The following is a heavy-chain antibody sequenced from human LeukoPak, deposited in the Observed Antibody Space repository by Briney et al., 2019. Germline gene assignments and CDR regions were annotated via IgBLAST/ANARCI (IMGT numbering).Heavy chain of an antibody. CDR2: IYTSGST. Sequence: PSETLSLTCTVSGGSISSGTYYWSWIRQPAGTGLEWLGRIYTSGSTNYNPSLKSRITISVDTSKNQFSLKLSSVTAADTAVYYCARASEDYYYYYMDVWGKGTTVTISS. D-gene: IGHD1-14*01. J-gene: IGHJ6*03. CDR1: GGSISSGTYY. CDR3: ARASEDYYYYYMDV. V-gene: IGHV4-61*02.